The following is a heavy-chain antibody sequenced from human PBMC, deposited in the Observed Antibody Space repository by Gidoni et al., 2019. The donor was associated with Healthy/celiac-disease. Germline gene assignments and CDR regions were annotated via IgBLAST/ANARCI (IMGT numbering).Heavy chain of an antibody. D-gene: IGHD6-6*01. CDR2: INHSGST. CDR1: GGSFSGYY. J-gene: IGHJ4*02. V-gene: IGHV4-34*01. CDR3: ARFNTGIAARRGFDY. Sequence: QVQLQPWGAGLLKPSETLSLTCAVYGGSFSGYYWRWLRQPPGKGLEWIGEINHSGSTNYNPSLKSRVTISVDTSKNQFSLKLSSVTAADTAVYYCARFNTGIAARRGFDYWGQGTLVTVSS.